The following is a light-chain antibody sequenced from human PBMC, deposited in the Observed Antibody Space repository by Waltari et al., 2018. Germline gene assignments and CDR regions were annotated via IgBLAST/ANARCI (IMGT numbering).Light chain of an antibody. CDR2: DIS. J-gene: IGKJ2*01. Sequence: EIVMTQSPATPSVSPGERATLSCRASQSIGSRLAWYQQKRGQAPRLLIYDISTRATGIPARFSGSGSGTEFTLTISSLQSEDSATYYCHQYSASHTFGQGTELEI. CDR1: QSIGSR. CDR3: HQYSASHT. V-gene: IGKV3-15*01.